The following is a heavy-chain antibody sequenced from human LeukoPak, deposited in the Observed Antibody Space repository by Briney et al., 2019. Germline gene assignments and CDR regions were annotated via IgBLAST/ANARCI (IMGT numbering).Heavy chain of an antibody. CDR1: GYTFTSYG. CDR3: ARVSIDYDSSGYYGYYFDY. Sequence: GASVKVSCKASGYTFTSYGISWVRQAPGQGLEWMGWISPYNGNTNYAQKLQGRVTMTTDTSTSTAYMELRNLRSDDAAVYYCARVSIDYDSSGYYGYYFDYWGQGTLVTVSS. V-gene: IGHV1-18*01. CDR2: ISPYNGNT. J-gene: IGHJ4*02. D-gene: IGHD3-22*01.